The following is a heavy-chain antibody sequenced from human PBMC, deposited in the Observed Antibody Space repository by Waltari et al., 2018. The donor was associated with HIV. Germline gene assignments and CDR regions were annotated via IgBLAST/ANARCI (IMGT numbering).Heavy chain of an antibody. Sequence: EVKLVESGVGLVQPGGSLRPSCAAYGFSFSDSTMNWVREAPGKGLEWVSYISSSSSTIYYADSVKGRFTISRDNAKNSLYLQMNSLRAEDTAVYYCARDPVYSGSSLVYYFDYWGQGTLVTVSS. D-gene: IGHD6-6*01. CDR1: GFSFSDST. CDR2: ISSSSSTI. V-gene: IGHV3-48*01. CDR3: ARDPVYSGSSLVYYFDY. J-gene: IGHJ4*02.